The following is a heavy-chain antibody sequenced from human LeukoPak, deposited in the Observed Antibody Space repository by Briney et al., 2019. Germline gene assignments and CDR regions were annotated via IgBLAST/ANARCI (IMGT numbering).Heavy chain of an antibody. CDR1: GYTFTSYG. V-gene: IGHV1-18*01. D-gene: IGHD2-2*01. Sequence: ASVKVSCKASGYTFTSYGISWVRQAPGQGLEWMGWISAYNGNTNYARKLQGRVTMTTDTSTSTAYMELRSLRSDDTAVYYCARVEDIVVVPAWFDPWGQGTLVTVSS. CDR2: ISAYNGNT. CDR3: ARVEDIVVVPAWFDP. J-gene: IGHJ5*02.